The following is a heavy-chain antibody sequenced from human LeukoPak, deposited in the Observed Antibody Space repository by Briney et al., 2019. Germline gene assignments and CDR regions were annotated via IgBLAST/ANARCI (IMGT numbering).Heavy chain of an antibody. CDR2: IWYGGSNK. V-gene: IGHV3-33*01. J-gene: IGHJ3*02. Sequence: GRSLRLSCAASGFTFSSYGMHWVRQAPGKGLEWVAVIWYGGSNKYYADSVKGRFTISRDNSKNTLYLQMNSLRAEDTAVYYCASPAVAGSDAFDIWGQGTMVTVSS. CDR1: GFTFSSYG. CDR3: ASPAVAGSDAFDI. D-gene: IGHD6-19*01.